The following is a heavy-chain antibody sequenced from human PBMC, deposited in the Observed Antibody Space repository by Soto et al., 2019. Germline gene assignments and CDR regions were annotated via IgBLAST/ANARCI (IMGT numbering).Heavy chain of an antibody. CDR1: GYTYTSYA. Sequence: ASVKVSCTASGYTYTSYAMHWVRQAPGQRLEWMGWINAGNGNTKYSQKFQGRVTITRDTSASTAYMELSSLRSEDTAVYYCARDGYSSGWYWDYWGQGTLVTVSS. D-gene: IGHD6-19*01. V-gene: IGHV1-3*01. J-gene: IGHJ4*02. CDR3: ARDGYSSGWYWDY. CDR2: INAGNGNT.